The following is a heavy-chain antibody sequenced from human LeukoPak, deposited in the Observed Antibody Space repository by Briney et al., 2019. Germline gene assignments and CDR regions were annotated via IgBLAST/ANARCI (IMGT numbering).Heavy chain of an antibody. V-gene: IGHV4-39*01. Sequence: PSETLSLTCTVSGGSISGSSYYWGWIRQPPGKGLEWIGSIYYSGSTYYNPSLKSRVTISVDTSKNQFSLKLSSVTAADTAVYYCARRDDYVWGSYRPLLYYFDYWGQGTLVTVSS. CDR2: IYYSGST. J-gene: IGHJ4*02. D-gene: IGHD3-16*02. CDR3: ARRDDYVWGSYRPLLYYFDY. CDR1: GGSISGSSYY.